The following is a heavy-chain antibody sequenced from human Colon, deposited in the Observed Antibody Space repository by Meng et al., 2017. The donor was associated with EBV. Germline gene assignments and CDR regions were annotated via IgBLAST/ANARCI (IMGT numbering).Heavy chain of an antibody. CDR1: GGSISSGDYY. CDR3: ARDRKHYGERGWFDP. J-gene: IGHJ5*02. D-gene: IGHD4-17*01. CDR2: IYYSGST. V-gene: IGHV4-30-4*01. Sequence: HRQDAGPGLAQPSQTLSLTCTVSGGSISSGDYYWSWIRQPPGKGLEWIGYIYYSGSTYSNASLKSRVTISIDRSKNQFSLKLSSVTAADTAVYYCARDRKHYGERGWFDPWGQGTLVTVSS.